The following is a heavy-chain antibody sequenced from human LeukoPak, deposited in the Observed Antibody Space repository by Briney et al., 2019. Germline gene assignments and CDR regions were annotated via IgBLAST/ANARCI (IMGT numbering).Heavy chain of an antibody. J-gene: IGHJ4*02. D-gene: IGHD2-15*01. CDR3: ASMVAATLHYFDY. CDR2: INDVGRST. V-gene: IGHV3-23*01. CDR1: GFTFSSYA. Sequence: PGGSLRLSCAASGFTFSSYAMNWVRQAPGKGLEWVSGINDVGRSTYYADSVKGRFTISRDNSKNTLYLQMNSLRAEDTAVYYCASMVAATLHYFDYWGQGTLVTVSS.